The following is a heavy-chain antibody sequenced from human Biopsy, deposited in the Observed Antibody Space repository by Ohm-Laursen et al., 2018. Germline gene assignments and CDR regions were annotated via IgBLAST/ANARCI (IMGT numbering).Heavy chain of an antibody. CDR3: ARGALGGGSYRFFY. V-gene: IGHV1-69*13. J-gene: IGHJ4*02. CDR2: IIPIFGTA. D-gene: IGHD1-26*01. CDR1: GGTFTNYA. Sequence: GASVKVSCKASGGTFTNYAISWARQAPGQGLEWMGGIIPIFGTANYAQKFQGRVTITADESTSTAYMELSSLRSDDTAVYYCARGALGGGSYRFFYWGQGSLVTVSS.